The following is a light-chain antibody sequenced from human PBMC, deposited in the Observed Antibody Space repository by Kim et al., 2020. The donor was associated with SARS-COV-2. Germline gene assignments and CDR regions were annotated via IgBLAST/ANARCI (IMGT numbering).Light chain of an antibody. J-gene: IGKJ1*01. CDR3: QQYNPYPWT. CDR2: EAS. CDR1: QTINTW. Sequence: ASVGDRVTITCRASQTINTWLAWYQQKPGKAPKLLIYEASSLESGVPSRFGGSGSGTEFTLTISSLQPDDFATYYCQQYNPYPWTFGQGTKVDIK. V-gene: IGKV1-5*03.